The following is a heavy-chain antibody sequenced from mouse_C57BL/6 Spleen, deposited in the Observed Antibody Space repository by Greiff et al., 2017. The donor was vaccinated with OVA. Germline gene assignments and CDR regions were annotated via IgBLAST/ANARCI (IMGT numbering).Heavy chain of an antibody. CDR3: ASGDYYGSSYFDY. CDR1: GYSFTDYN. CDR2: INPNYGTT. D-gene: IGHD1-1*01. Sequence: VQLQQSGPELVKPGASVKISCKASGYSFTDYNMNWVKQSNGQSLEWIGVINPNYGTTSYNQKFKGKATLTVDQSSSTAYMQLNSLTSEDSAVYYVASGDYYGSSYFDYWGQGTTLTVSS. J-gene: IGHJ2*01. V-gene: IGHV1-39*01.